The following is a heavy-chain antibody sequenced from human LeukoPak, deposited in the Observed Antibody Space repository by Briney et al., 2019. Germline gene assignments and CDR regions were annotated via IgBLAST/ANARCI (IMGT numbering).Heavy chain of an antibody. J-gene: IGHJ4*02. V-gene: IGHV3-66*01. Sequence: GGSLRLSCAASGFTFSSYGMTWVRQAPGKGLEWVSVIYSSGMTYYADSVKGRFTISRDNSKNTLFLQMDSLRADDTAAYYCAREAANANSFDYWGQGTLLTVSS. CDR3: AREAANANSFDY. CDR1: GFTFSSYG. CDR2: IYSSGMT. D-gene: IGHD2-15*01.